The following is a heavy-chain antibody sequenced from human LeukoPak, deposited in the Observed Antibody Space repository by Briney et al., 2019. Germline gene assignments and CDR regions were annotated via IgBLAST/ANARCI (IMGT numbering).Heavy chain of an antibody. V-gene: IGHV3-74*01. D-gene: IGHD3-16*02. J-gene: IGHJ5*02. CDR2: INSDGSST. CDR3: AKRNWDDYVWGSYRSNWFDP. CDR1: GFTFSSYW. Sequence: PGGSLRLSCAASGFTFSSYWMHWVRQAPGKGLVWVSRINSDGSSTSYADSVKGRFTISRDNSKNTLYLQMNSLRAEDTAVYYCAKRNWDDYVWGSYRSNWFDPWGQGTLVTVSS.